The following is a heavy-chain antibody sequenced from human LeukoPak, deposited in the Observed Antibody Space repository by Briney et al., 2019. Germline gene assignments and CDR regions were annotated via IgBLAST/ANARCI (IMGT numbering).Heavy chain of an antibody. D-gene: IGHD3-22*01. CDR3: ARESGFYYDSTMGAFDI. CDR1: GGSISSGSYY. J-gene: IGHJ3*02. V-gene: IGHV4-61*02. CDR2: IYTSGST. Sequence: SETLSLTCTVSGGSISSGSYYWSWIRQPAGKGLEWIGRIYTSGSTNYNPSLKSRVTISVDTSKNQFSLKLSSVTAADTAVYYCARESGFYYDSTMGAFDIWGQGTMVTVSS.